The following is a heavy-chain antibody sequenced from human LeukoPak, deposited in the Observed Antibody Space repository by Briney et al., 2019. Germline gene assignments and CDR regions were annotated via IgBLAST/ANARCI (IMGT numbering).Heavy chain of an antibody. CDR2: INHSGST. J-gene: IGHJ4*02. CDR3: ARGWNRSGWYVY. D-gene: IGHD6-19*01. V-gene: IGHV4-34*01. CDR1: GGSFSGYY. Sequence: SETLSLTCAVYGGSFSGYYWSWIRQPPGKGLEWIGEINHSGSTNYNPSLKSRVTISVDTSKYQFSLKLSSVTAADTAVYYCARGWNRSGWYVYWGQGTLVTVSS.